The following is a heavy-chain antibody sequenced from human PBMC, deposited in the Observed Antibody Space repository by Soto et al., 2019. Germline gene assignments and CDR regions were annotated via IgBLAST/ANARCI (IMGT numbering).Heavy chain of an antibody. J-gene: IGHJ4*02. Sequence: EVQLVESGGGLVQPGGSRSLSCAPPGFTFRSFWISWVGQAPGKGLEWGANIKQDGSEKYYGDSVKGRFTISRDNAKNSLYLQMNSLRAEDTAVYYCARERYSGYDFDYWGQGTLVTVSS. CDR3: ARERYSGYDFDY. D-gene: IGHD5-12*01. CDR1: GFTFRSFW. CDR2: IKQDGSEK. V-gene: IGHV3-7*01.